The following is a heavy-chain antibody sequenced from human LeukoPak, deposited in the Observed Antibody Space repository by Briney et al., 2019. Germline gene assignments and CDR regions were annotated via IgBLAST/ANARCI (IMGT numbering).Heavy chain of an antibody. CDR2: IIPILGIA. V-gene: IGHV1-69*04. D-gene: IGHD2-2*01. CDR1: GGTFSSYA. CDR3: ARDGVPAAIYGMDV. J-gene: IGHJ6*02. Sequence: WASVKVSCKASGGTFSSYAISWVRQAPGQGLEWMGRIIPILGIANYAQKFQGRVTITADKSTSTAYMELSSLRSEDTAVYYCARDGVPAAIYGMDVWGQGTTVTVSS.